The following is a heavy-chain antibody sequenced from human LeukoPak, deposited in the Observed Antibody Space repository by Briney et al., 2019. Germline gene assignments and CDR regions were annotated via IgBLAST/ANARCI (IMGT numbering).Heavy chain of an antibody. CDR2: IYHSGST. V-gene: IGHV4-38-2*02. J-gene: IGHJ4*02. CDR3: ARASGGIQLWDY. CDR1: GYSISSGYY. Sequence: PSETLSLTCTVSGYSISSGYYWGWIRQPPGKGLEWIGSIYHSGSTYYNPSLKSRVTMSVDASKNQFSLKLISVTAADTAVYYCARASGGIQLWDYWGQGTLVTVSS. D-gene: IGHD3-16*01.